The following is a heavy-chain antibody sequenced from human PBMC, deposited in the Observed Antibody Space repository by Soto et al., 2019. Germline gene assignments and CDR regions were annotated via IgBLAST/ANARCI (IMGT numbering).Heavy chain of an antibody. CDR3: ARSETDYSTFDY. CDR2: INTGNGNT. V-gene: IGHV1-3*04. J-gene: IGHJ4*02. CDR1: GYTFTRYA. Sequence: GASVKVSCKASGYTFTRYAMHWVRQAPGQSLEWMGWINTGNGNTKYSEKFQGRVTITRDTSASAAYMELSTLGSEDTAVYFCARSETDYSTFDYWGQGTLVTVSS. D-gene: IGHD3-9*01.